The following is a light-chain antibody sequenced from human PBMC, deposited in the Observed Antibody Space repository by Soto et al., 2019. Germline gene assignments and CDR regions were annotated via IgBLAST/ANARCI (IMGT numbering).Light chain of an antibody. CDR2: ATS. J-gene: IGKJ2*01. CDR3: QQSYSAQYT. Sequence: EIVMTQSPATLSVSPGERASLSCRASQSVSSNLAWYQQKPGQTPRLLIYATSTRATGIPARFSGSGSGTEFPLTISSLHAEDFATYFGQQSYSAQYTFGQGTKLEIK. CDR1: QSVSSN. V-gene: IGKV3-15*01.